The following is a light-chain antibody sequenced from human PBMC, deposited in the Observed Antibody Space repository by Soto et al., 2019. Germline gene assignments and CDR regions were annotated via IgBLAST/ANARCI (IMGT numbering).Light chain of an antibody. J-gene: IGKJ1*01. V-gene: IGKV1-39*01. CDR3: QQSYSTPRT. CDR1: QTISKY. CDR2: GAS. Sequence: DIQMTQSPSSLSASVGDRVSITCRASQTISKYLNWYQQKPGKAPKLLIYGASILQSGVPSRLSGSGSGTGFTLTISSLQPEDCATYYCQQSYSTPRTFCQGTKVEV.